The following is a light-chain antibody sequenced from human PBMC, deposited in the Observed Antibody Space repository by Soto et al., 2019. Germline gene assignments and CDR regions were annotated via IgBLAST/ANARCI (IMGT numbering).Light chain of an antibody. CDR2: GPS. J-gene: IGKJ4*01. Sequence: EIVMTQSPATLSVSPGERATLSCRASQSVGNNLAWYRQKSGQAPRLLIYGPSTRATGIPARFSGSGSGTEFTLPIDSLQSDDFAVYLCQQYRHWPLTFGGGTKVEIK. CDR3: QQYRHWPLT. V-gene: IGKV3-15*01. CDR1: QSVGNN.